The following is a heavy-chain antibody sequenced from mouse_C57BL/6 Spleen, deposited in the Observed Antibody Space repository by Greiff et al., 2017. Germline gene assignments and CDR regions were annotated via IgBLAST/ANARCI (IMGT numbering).Heavy chain of an antibody. CDR2: IDPSDSYT. D-gene: IGHD4-1*01. Sequence: QVQLQQPGAELVMPGASVKLSCKASGYTFTSYWLHWVKQRPGQGLEWIGEIDPSDSYTNYNKKFKSKSTLTVDKSSSTAYMQLSSLTSEDSAVYYCARSGDERYCDDWGTGTTVTVSS. J-gene: IGHJ1*03. CDR3: ARSGDERYCDD. CDR1: GYTFTSYW. V-gene: IGHV1-69*01.